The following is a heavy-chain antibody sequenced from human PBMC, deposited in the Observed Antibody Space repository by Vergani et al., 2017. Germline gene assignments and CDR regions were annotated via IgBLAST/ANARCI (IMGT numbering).Heavy chain of an antibody. CDR1: GFTFSSYA. J-gene: IGHJ3*02. CDR3: VKEPPYGDYPYSFDI. V-gene: IGHV3-64D*06. CDR2: ISSNGGST. D-gene: IGHD4-17*01. Sequence: EVQLVESGGGLVQPGGSLRLSCSASGFTFSSYAMHWVRQAPGKGLEYVSAISSNGGSTYYADSVKGRFTISRDNSKNTLYLQMSSLRAEDTAVYYCVKEPPYGDYPYSFDIWGQGTMVTVSS.